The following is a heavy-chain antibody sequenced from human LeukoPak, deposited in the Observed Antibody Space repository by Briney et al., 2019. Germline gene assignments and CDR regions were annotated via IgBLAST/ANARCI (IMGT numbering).Heavy chain of an antibody. CDR3: ARAGPAATRYYYYGMDV. V-gene: IGHV4-39*07. J-gene: IGHJ6*02. D-gene: IGHD2-15*01. CDR2: INHSGST. CDR1: GGSISSSSYY. Sequence: SETLSLTCTVSGGSISSSSYYWGWIRQPPGKGLEWIGEINHSGSTNYNPSLKSRVTISVDTSKNQFSLKLSSVTAADTAVYYCARAGPAATRYYYYGMDVWGQGTTVTVSS.